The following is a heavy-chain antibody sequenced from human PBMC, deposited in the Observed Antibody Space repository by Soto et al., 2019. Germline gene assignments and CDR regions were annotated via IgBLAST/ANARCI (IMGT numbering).Heavy chain of an antibody. CDR2: ISNSGGTT. D-gene: IGHD4-17*01. CDR1: GFTFSIYA. J-gene: IGHJ4*02. Sequence: TGGSLRLSCAASGFTFSIYAMNWVRQAPGKGLEWVSIISNSGGTTYYADSVKGRFTISRDNSKNTLFLQMDSLRAEDTAVYYCANGRPTLRRPQPPENWGRGTLVTVSS. CDR3: ANGRPTLRRPQPPEN. V-gene: IGHV3-23*01.